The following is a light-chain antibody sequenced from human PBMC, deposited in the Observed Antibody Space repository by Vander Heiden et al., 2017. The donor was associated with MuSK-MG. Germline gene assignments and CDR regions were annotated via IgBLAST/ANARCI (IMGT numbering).Light chain of an antibody. J-gene: IGLJ2*01. CDR1: SSHTGAGYD. V-gene: IGLV1-40*01. CDR3: QSYYSSLSGVV. CDR2: GNS. Sequence: QSVLTQPPSVSGAPGRRVTITCTGSSSHTGAGYDVHWYQQLPVTAPKLLIYGNSNRPSVVPDRFSASKSVTSASLTITGLHADDEADYYCQSYYSSLSGVVFGGGTKLTVL.